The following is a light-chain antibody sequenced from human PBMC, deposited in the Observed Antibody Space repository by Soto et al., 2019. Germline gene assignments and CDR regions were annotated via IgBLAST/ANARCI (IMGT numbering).Light chain of an antibody. V-gene: IGKV3-20*01. J-gene: IGKJ4*01. CDR1: QSVSSSY. Sequence: EIVLTQSPGTLSLSPGERATLSCRASQSVSSSYLAWYQQKPVQAPRLLIYGASSRATGIPDRFSGSGSATVFTLTISRLEPEDFAVYYCQQYGSSPHTFGGGTKVEIK. CDR3: QQYGSSPHT. CDR2: GAS.